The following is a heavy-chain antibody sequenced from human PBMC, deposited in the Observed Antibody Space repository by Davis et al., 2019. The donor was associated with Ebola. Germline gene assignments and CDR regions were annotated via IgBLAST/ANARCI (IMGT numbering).Heavy chain of an antibody. CDR1: GYSFTNYG. Sequence: ASVKVSCKASGYSFTNYGISWVRQAPGQGLEWLGWISTYNGNTNSAQKVQDRVIMTTDMSTTTAYMELRSLRSDDTAVYYCARAQFPTTSDHWGQGTLVTVSS. J-gene: IGHJ4*02. CDR2: ISTYNGNT. D-gene: IGHD1-1*01. V-gene: IGHV1-18*04. CDR3: ARAQFPTTSDH.